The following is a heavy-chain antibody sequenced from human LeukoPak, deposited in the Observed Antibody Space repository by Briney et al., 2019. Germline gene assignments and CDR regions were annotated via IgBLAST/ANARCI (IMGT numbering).Heavy chain of an antibody. J-gene: IGHJ3*02. CDR2: IYYSGST. CDR1: GGSISSSSYY. D-gene: IGHD6-19*01. Sequence: SETLSLTCTVSGGSISSSSYYWGWIRQPPGKGLEWIGNIYYSGSTYYNPSLKSRVTISVDTSKNQFSLRLTSVTAADTAVYYCARASSSAWDRRAFDIWGQGTMVTVSS. CDR3: ARASSSAWDRRAFDI. V-gene: IGHV4-39*01.